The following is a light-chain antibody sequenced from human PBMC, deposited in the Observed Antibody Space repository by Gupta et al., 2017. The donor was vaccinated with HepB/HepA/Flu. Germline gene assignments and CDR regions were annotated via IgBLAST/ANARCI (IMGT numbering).Light chain of an antibody. J-gene: IGKJ4*01. V-gene: IGKV1-39*01. CDR3: QQTDRTPLT. CDR1: QYISKY. Sequence: DIPMTPSPSSLFASVGDRVTITCRASQYISKYLNWYQKKPGRAPKLLISGASGLQNGVPSRFSGRGSETEFTLTIRSLQPEDFATYYCQQTDRTPLTFGGGTKVEIK. CDR2: GAS.